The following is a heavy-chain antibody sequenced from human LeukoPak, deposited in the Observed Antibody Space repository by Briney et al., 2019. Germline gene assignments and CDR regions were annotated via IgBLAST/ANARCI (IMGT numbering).Heavy chain of an antibody. D-gene: IGHD4-11*01. J-gene: IGHJ5*01. CDR3: AREDYSGGNNWFDF. V-gene: IGHV4-59*01. Sequence: SETLSLTCTVSGGSINNYYWSWIRQPPGKGLEWIGSIFYSGGTNYNPSLKSRVIISVDTSKNQFSLKLSSVTAADTAVYYCAREDYSGGNNWFDFWGQGTLVTVSS. CDR2: IFYSGGT. CDR1: GGSINNYY.